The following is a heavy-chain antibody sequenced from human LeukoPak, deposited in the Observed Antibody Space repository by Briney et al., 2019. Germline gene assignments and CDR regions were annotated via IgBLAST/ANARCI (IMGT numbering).Heavy chain of an antibody. CDR1: GFTFANYA. CDR2: ISSTGGST. D-gene: IGHD2-21*02. Sequence: GGSLRLSCAASGFTFANYAMSWVRQAPGKGLEWVSTISSTGGSTYYADSVQGRFTISRDNSKNTLYLQMNSLRVEDTAIYYCAKDPSPYCGGDCYFDCWGQGTLVTVSS. J-gene: IGHJ4*02. CDR3: AKDPSPYCGGDCYFDC. V-gene: IGHV3-23*01.